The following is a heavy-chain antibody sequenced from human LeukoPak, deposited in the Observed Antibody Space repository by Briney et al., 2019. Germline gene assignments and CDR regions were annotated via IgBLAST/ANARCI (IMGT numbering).Heavy chain of an antibody. CDR1: GFTFSSSA. CDR2: ISGSCGST. Sequence: GGSLRLSCAALGFTFSSSAMSWARPPPGRGREWVSAISGSCGSTYYADSVKGRFTISRDNSKNTLYLQMNSLRAEDTAVYYCAKFVAPARGEDAFDGSGQGRTVTVSS. V-gene: IGHV3-23*01. J-gene: IGHJ3*01. D-gene: IGHD2-2*01. CDR3: AKFVAPARGEDAFDG.